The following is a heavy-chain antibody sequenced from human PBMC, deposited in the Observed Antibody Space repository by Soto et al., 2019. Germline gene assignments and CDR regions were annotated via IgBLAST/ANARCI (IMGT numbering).Heavy chain of an antibody. CDR2: IYYSGST. D-gene: IGHD2-21*02. Sequence: SETLSLTCTVSGGSISSSSYYWGWIRQPPGKGLEWIGSIYYSGSTYYNPSLKSRVTISVDTSKNQFSLKLSSVTAADTAVYYCARLGRGGNSGPLPWFDPWGQGTLVTVSS. J-gene: IGHJ5*02. CDR1: GGSISSSSYY. CDR3: ARLGRGGNSGPLPWFDP. V-gene: IGHV4-39*01.